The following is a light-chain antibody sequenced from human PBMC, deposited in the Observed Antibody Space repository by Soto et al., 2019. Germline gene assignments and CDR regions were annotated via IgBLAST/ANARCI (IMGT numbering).Light chain of an antibody. CDR3: NSYRSTSTRYV. V-gene: IGLV2-14*01. J-gene: IGLJ1*01. CDR2: DVS. Sequence: QSVLTQPASVSGSPGRSISISRTGTISDVGGYNYVSWYQQHPGEAPKLIVYDVSNRPSGVSHRFSGSKSGNTASLTISGLQAEDEADYYCNSYRSTSTRYVFGTGTQLTVL. CDR1: ISDVGGYNY.